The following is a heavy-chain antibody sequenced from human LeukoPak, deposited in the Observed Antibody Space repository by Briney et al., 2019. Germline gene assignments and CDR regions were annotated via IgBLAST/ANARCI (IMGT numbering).Heavy chain of an antibody. Sequence: GGSLRLSCVTSGFTFTDYWMTWVRQAPGKGLKWVANIKEDGTVKYYVDSVKGRFSISRDNAKNSLYLQLNSLRVEDTAVYYCATEGTDGRGSFGWFDSWGQGTLVTVSS. D-gene: IGHD3-10*01. CDR3: ATEGTDGRGSFGWFDS. CDR2: IKEDGTVK. CDR1: GFTFTDYW. V-gene: IGHV3-7*01. J-gene: IGHJ5*01.